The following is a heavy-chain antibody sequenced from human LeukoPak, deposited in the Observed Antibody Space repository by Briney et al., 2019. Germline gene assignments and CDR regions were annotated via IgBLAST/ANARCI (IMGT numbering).Heavy chain of an antibody. D-gene: IGHD3-22*01. CDR2: IYYSGST. CDR3: ARLPYYYDSIRDDY. J-gene: IGHJ4*02. CDR1: GGSINSYY. V-gene: IGHV4-39*01. Sequence: SETLSLTCTVSGGSINSYYWTWIRQPPGKGLEWIGSIYYSGSTYYNPSLKSRVTISVDTSKNQFSLKLSSVTAADTAVYYCARLPYYYDSIRDDYWGQGTLVTVSS.